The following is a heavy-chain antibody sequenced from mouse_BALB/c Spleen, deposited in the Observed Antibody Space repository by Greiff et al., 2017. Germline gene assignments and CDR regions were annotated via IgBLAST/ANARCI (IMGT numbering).Heavy chain of an antibody. CDR2: ILPGSGST. Sequence: QVQLQQSGAELMKPGASVKISCKATGYTFSSYWIEWVKQRPGHGLEWIGEILPGSGSTNYNEKFKGKATFTADTSSNTAYMQLSSLTSEDSAVYYCARRGYGGYAMDYWGQGTSVTVSA. D-gene: IGHD1-1*02. J-gene: IGHJ4*01. CDR3: ARRGYGGYAMDY. CDR1: GYTFSSYW. V-gene: IGHV1-9*01.